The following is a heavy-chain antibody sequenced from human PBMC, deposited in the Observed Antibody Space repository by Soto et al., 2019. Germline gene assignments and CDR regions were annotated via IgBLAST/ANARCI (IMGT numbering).Heavy chain of an antibody. J-gene: IGHJ4*02. CDR2: IYYSGST. V-gene: IGHV4-59*01. Sequence: PSETLSLTCTVSGGSISSYYGSWIRQPPGKGLEWLGYIYYSGSTNYNPSLKSRVTISIDTSKNQFSLKLSSVTAADTAVYYCARARLLGYCSSTSCKEIAAAGYYFDYWGQGTLVTVSS. CDR1: GGSISSYY. CDR3: ARARLLGYCSSTSCKEIAAAGYYFDY. D-gene: IGHD2-2*01.